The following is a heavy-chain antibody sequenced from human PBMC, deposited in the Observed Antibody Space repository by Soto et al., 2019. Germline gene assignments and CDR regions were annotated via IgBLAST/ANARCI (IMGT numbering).Heavy chain of an antibody. Sequence: ASVKVSCKGFGYTFIEYGINWVRQAPGQGLEWMGWISPYSNYTHSAQKFQGRLTLTTDTAATTAYMELRSLRTADTALYYCTREAIVVIPAAQPSHFDSWGQGTLVT. V-gene: IGHV1-18*01. D-gene: IGHD2-2*01. CDR2: ISPYSNYT. CDR1: GYTFIEYG. J-gene: IGHJ4*02. CDR3: TREAIVVIPAAQPSHFDS.